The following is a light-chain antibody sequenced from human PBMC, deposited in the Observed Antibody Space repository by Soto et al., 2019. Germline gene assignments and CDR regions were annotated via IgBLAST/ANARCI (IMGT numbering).Light chain of an antibody. CDR2: GAS. CDR1: QSVSNNY. V-gene: IGKV3-20*01. CDR3: QQHGTSPIT. Sequence: IVLTQSPVTLSLSPCEIATLSCSSSQSVSNNYLAWYQQKPGQAPRLLIYGASNRATGIPDRFSGSGSGTDFTLTISRLEPDDFAVYYCQQHGTSPITFGQGTRLEIK. J-gene: IGKJ5*01.